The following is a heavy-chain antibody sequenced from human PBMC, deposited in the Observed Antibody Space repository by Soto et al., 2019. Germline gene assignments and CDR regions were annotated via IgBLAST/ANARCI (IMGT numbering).Heavy chain of an antibody. J-gene: IGHJ4*02. CDR1: GFTFSSYA. CDR3: ARGSSSFGSLDY. Sequence: VQLVESGGGVVQPGRSLRLSCAASGFTFSSYAMHWVRQAPGKGLEWVAVISYDGSNKYYADSVKGRFTISRDNSKNTLYLQMNSLRAEDTAVYYCARGSSSFGSLDYWGQGTLVTVSS. D-gene: IGHD6-13*01. V-gene: IGHV3-30-3*01. CDR2: ISYDGSNK.